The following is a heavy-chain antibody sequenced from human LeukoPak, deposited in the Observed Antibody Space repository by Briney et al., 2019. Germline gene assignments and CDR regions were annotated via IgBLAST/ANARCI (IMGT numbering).Heavy chain of an antibody. J-gene: IGHJ6*02. V-gene: IGHV3-11*01. D-gene: IGHD6-19*01. CDR2: ISSSGSTI. CDR1: GFTFSDYY. Sequence: GGSLRLSCAASGFTFSDYYMSWIRQAPGGGLEWVSYISSSGSTIYYADSVKGRFTISRDNAKNSLYLQMNSLRAEDTAVYYCARAGGAVAGTNYYYYYGMDVWGQGTTVTVSS. CDR3: ARAGGAVAGTNYYYYYGMDV.